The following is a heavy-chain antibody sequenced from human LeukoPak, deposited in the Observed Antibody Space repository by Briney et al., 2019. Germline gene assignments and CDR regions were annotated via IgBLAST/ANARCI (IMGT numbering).Heavy chain of an antibody. CDR2: ISTSGSYL. D-gene: IGHD4-17*01. Sequence: PGGSLRLSCAASGFTFSSYSMNWVRQAPGKGLEWVSSISTSGSYLYYADSVKGRFTISRDNSKNTLYLQMNSLRAEDTAVYYCAREGPDYGDYLFDYWGQGTLVTVSS. CDR1: GFTFSSYS. CDR3: AREGPDYGDYLFDY. J-gene: IGHJ4*02. V-gene: IGHV3-21*01.